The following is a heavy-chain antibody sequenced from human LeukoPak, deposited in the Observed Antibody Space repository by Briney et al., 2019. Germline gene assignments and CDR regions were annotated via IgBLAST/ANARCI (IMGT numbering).Heavy chain of an antibody. CDR3: ARGSFSLTGYIDY. CDR2: IYYSGST. V-gene: IGHV4-39*01. J-gene: IGHJ4*02. D-gene: IGHD3-9*01. Sequence: SSETLSLTCTVSGGSINSNNYYWGWIRQPPGKGLEWIGTIYYSGSTYYNPSLKSRVTISVHTSKDQFSLKLGSVTAADTAVYYCARGSFSLTGYIDYWGQGTLVTVSS. CDR1: GGSINSNNYY.